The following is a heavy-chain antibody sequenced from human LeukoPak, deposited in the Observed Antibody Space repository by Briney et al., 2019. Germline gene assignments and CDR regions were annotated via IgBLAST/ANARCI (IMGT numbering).Heavy chain of an antibody. J-gene: IGHJ6*03. Sequence: ASVKVSCKASGYTFTSYGISWVRQAPGQGLEWMGWISAYNGNTNYAQNLQGRVTMTTDTSTSTAHMELRSLRSDDTAVYYCARIYGDYEPKDYYHYHYMDVWGKGTTVTVSS. V-gene: IGHV1-18*01. CDR3: ARIYGDYEPKDYYHYHYMDV. D-gene: IGHD4-17*01. CDR2: ISAYNGNT. CDR1: GYTFTSYG.